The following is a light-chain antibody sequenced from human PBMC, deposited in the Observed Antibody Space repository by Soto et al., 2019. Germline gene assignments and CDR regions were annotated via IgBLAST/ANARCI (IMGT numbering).Light chain of an antibody. CDR3: QQYYSNPQT. CDR1: QSVLYSSNNKNY. J-gene: IGKJ1*01. V-gene: IGKV4-1*01. Sequence: DIVMTQSPDSLAVSLVERATINCKSSQSVLYSSNNKNYLGWYQQKPGLPPKLLIYWASTRESGVPDRFSGSGSGTDFTLTISSLQAEDVAVYYCQQYYSNPQTFGQGTKVEIK. CDR2: WAS.